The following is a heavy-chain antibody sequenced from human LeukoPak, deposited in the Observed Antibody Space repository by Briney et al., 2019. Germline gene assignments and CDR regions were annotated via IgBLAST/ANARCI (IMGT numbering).Heavy chain of an antibody. CDR3: ARFEEYYYHGMDV. V-gene: IGHV4-4*02. CDR1: GDSISSSNW. CDR2: IYHSGST. Sequence: SETLSLTCAVSGDSISSSNWWGWVRQSPGKGLEWIGEIYHSGSTYYNPSLKSRVTIAVDKSKNQFSLKLSSVTAADTAVYYCARFEEYYYHGMDVWGQGTTVTVSS. J-gene: IGHJ6*02.